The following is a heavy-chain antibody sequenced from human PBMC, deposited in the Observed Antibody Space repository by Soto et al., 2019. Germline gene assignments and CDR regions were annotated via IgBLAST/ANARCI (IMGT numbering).Heavy chain of an antibody. V-gene: IGHV4-34*01. CDR2: INHSGST. J-gene: IGHJ6*02. CDR3: ARVRTMVRGLIYGMDV. CDR1: GGSFSGYY. Sequence: SETLSLTCAVYGGSFSGYYWSWIRQPPGKGLEWIGEINHSGSTNYNPSLKSRVTISVDTSKNQFSLKLSSVTAADTAVYYCARVRTMVRGLIYGMDVWGQGTTVTVSS. D-gene: IGHD3-10*01.